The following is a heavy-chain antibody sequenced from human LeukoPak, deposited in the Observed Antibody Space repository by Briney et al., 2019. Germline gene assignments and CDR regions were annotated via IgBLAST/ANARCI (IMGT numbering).Heavy chain of an antibody. J-gene: IGHJ6*02. CDR3: AKDSPRSSFLEWLSGEGYGMDV. D-gene: IGHD3-3*01. CDR2: ISWNSGSI. Sequence: PGGSLRLSCAASGFTFDDYAMHWVRQAPGKGLEWVSGISWNSGSIGYADSVKGRFTISRDNAKNSLYLQMNSLRAEDTALYYCAKDSPRSSFLEWLSGEGYGMDVWGQGTTVTVSS. V-gene: IGHV3-9*01. CDR1: GFTFDDYA.